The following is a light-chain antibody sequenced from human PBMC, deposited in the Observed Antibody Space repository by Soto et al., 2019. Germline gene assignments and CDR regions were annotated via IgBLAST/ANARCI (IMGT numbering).Light chain of an antibody. Sequence: EIVLTQSPGTLSLSPGERATLSCRASQSVSSSYLAWYQQKPGQAPRLLISDAVNRATGIPARFSGSGSGTDFTLIIGSLEPEDVAVYYCQQRINWPLTFGGGTRVQIK. CDR1: QSVSSSY. J-gene: IGKJ4*01. CDR3: QQRINWPLT. CDR2: DAV. V-gene: IGKV3D-20*02.